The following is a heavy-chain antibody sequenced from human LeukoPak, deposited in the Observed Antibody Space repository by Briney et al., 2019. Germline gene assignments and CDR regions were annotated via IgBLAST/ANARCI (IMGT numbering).Heavy chain of an antibody. CDR1: GGSISSGDYY. CDR3: ARAPTRMVRGVTRNWFDP. D-gene: IGHD3-10*01. CDR2: IYYSGST. Sequence: SQTLSLTCTVSGGSISSGDYYWSWIRQPPGKGLEWIGYIYYSGSTYYNPSLKSRVTISVDTSKNQFSLKLSSVTAADTAVYYCARAPTRMVRGVTRNWFDPWGQGTLVTVSS. J-gene: IGHJ5*02. V-gene: IGHV4-30-4*01.